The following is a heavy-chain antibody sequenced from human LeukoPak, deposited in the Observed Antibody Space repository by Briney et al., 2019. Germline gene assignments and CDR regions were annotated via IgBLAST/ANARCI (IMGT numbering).Heavy chain of an antibody. D-gene: IGHD2-8*02. Sequence: SGGSLRLSYSASGLTFSSYAMHWVRQAPGKGLEYVSAISSNGGSTYYADSVKGRFTISRDNSKNTLYLQMSSLRAEDTAVYYCVKGRVAVAGGVPGTIPYWGQGTLVTVSS. V-gene: IGHV3-64D*06. CDR1: GLTFSSYA. CDR3: VKGRVAVAGGVPGTIPY. J-gene: IGHJ4*02. CDR2: ISSNGGST.